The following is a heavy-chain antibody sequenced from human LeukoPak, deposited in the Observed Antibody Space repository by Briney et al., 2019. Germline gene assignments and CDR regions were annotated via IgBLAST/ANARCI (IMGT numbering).Heavy chain of an antibody. J-gene: IGHJ4*02. D-gene: IGHD6-19*01. CDR3: ARDPGRIAVAGINYFDY. Sequence: SETLSLTCTVSGGSIISTSYYWTWIRQPAGKGLEWIGRIYSGGSTYYNPSLKSRVTISVDTSKNQFSLRLSSVTAADTAVYYCARDPGRIAVAGINYFDYWGQGTLVTVSS. V-gene: IGHV4-61*02. CDR1: GGSIISTSYY. CDR2: IYSGGST.